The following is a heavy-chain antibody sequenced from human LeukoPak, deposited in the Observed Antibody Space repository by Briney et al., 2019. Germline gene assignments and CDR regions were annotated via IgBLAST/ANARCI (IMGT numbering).Heavy chain of an antibody. D-gene: IGHD3-22*01. CDR2: INAGNGNT. CDR3: ARAYDSSGYYRAEYFQH. Sequence: ASVKVSCKASGYTFTSYAMHWVRQAPGQRLEWMGWINAGNGNTKYSQKFQGRVTITRDTSASTAYMELSSLRSEDTAVYYCARAYDSSGYYRAEYFQHWGQGTLVTVSS. V-gene: IGHV1-3*01. J-gene: IGHJ1*01. CDR1: GYTFTSYA.